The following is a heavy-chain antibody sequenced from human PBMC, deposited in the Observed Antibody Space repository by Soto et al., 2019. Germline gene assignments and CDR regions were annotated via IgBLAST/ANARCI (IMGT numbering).Heavy chain of an antibody. V-gene: IGHV4-59*12. CDR1: GGSISSYY. D-gene: IGHD2-2*01. J-gene: IGHJ5*02. CDR3: ARVPDR. CDR2: IYHSGST. Sequence: SETLSLTCTVSGGSISSYYWSWIRQPPGKGLEWIGYIYHSGSTYYNPSLKSRVTISVDRSKNQFSLKLSSVTAADAAVYYCARVPDRWGQGTLVTVS.